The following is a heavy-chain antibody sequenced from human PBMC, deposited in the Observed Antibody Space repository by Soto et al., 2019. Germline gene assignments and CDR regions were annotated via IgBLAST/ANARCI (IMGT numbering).Heavy chain of an antibody. CDR2: IWHDGSSK. J-gene: IGHJ4*02. D-gene: IGHD2-21*02. V-gene: IGHV3-33*01. CDR3: ARDAGGDEPIVY. Sequence: GGSLRLSCAASGFTFSSYGMHWVRQAPGKGLEWVAVIWHDGSSKYYAEFVKGRFAISRDNSRNTLYLQMNSLRAEDTAVYYCARDAGGDEPIVYWGQGTLVTVSS. CDR1: GFTFSSYG.